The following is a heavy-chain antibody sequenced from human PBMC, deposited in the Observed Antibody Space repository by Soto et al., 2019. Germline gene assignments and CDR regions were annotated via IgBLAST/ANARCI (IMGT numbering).Heavy chain of an antibody. J-gene: IGHJ4*02. Sequence: QVQMVESGGGGVQPGRSLRLSCAASGFTFSNYGMYWVRQAPGKGVEWVTGISYDGSNKYYADYVKGRFTISRDNSTNTLYLQLTSLRADATTTYYWATASGYEPIYYSCQGTLVTCSS. CDR3: ATASGYEPIYY. D-gene: IGHD5-12*01. V-gene: IGHV3-30*03. CDR1: GFTFSNYG. CDR2: ISYDGSNK.